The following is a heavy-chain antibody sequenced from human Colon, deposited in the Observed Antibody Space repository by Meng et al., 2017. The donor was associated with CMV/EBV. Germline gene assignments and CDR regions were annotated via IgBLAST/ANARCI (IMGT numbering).Heavy chain of an antibody. V-gene: IGHV4-39*01. CDR1: GGSINTGGHY. D-gene: IGHD2-8*01. J-gene: IGHJ4*02. CDR2: IYESGAT. CDR3: ARHGAVYQMNTPYHN. Sequence: SETLSLTCTVSGGSINTGGHYWSWVRQHPGKGLEWIGYIYESGATYYNPSLKSRVTISVDTSTNEFSLKLLSVTAADTALYYCARHGAVYQMNTPYHNWGQGKLVTVSS.